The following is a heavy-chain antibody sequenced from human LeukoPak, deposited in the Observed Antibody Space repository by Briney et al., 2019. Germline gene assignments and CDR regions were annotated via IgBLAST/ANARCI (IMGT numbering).Heavy chain of an antibody. Sequence: PSETLSLTCTVSGGSISSHYWSWIRQPPGKGLEWIGYIYYSGSTNYNPSLKSRVTISVDTSKNQFSLKLSSVTAADTAVYYCARFPELYNWNYGDGWFDPWGQGTLVTVSS. D-gene: IGHD1-7*01. CDR2: IYYSGST. V-gene: IGHV4-59*11. J-gene: IGHJ5*02. CDR1: GGSISSHY. CDR3: ARFPELYNWNYGDGWFDP.